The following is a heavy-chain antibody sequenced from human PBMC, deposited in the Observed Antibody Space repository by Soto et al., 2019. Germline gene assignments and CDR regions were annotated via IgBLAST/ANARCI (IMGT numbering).Heavy chain of an antibody. CDR3: ARDPGGITGTGWVYYYYMDV. J-gene: IGHJ6*03. Sequence: GGSLRLSCAASGFTFSSYSMNWVRQAPGKGLEWVSYISSSSSTIYYADSVKGRFTISRDNAKNSLYLQMNSLRAEDTAVYYCARDPGGITGTGWVYYYYMDVWGKGTTVTVSS. CDR1: GFTFSSYS. D-gene: IGHD1-20*01. CDR2: ISSSSSTI. V-gene: IGHV3-48*01.